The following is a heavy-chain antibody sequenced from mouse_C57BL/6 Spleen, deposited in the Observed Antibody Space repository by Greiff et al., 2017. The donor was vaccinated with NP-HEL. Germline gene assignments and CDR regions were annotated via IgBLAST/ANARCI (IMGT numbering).Heavy chain of an antibody. CDR3: ARWEQLRLRAMDY. Sequence: QVQLQQPGAELVRPGPSVKLSCKASGYTFTSYWMHWVRQRPGQGLEWIGVIDPSDSYTNYNQKLKGKATLTVDTSSSTAYLQLSSLTSEDSAVYYCARWEQLRLRAMDYWGQGTSVTVSS. CDR2: IDPSDSYT. V-gene: IGHV1-59*01. CDR1: GYTFTSYW. J-gene: IGHJ4*01. D-gene: IGHD3-2*02.